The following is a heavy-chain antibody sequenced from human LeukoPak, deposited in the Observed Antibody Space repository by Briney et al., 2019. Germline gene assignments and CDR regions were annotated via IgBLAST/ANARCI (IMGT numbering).Heavy chain of an antibody. V-gene: IGHV3-11*01. J-gene: IGHJ1*01. D-gene: IGHD2-8*01. Sequence: GGSLRLSCAASGFTFSDYYMSWIRRAPGKGLEWVSYISSSGSTIYYADSVKGRFTVSRDNAKNSLYLQMNSLRAEDTAVYYCGLMVYAEYFQHWGQGTLVTVSS. CDR3: GLMVYAEYFQH. CDR2: ISSSGSTI. CDR1: GFTFSDYY.